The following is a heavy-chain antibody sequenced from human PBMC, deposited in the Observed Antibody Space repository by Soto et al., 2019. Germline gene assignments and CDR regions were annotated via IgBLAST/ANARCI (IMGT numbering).Heavy chain of an antibody. Sequence: QVQLVQSGAEVKKPGASVQVSCKASGYTFTSYDINWVRQATGQGIEWMGWMNPNSGNTGYAQKFQGRVTMTRNTAISTAYMELSSVRSEDSAVYYCARGEEDIVVVPAASGHGMDVWGQGTTVTVSS. D-gene: IGHD2-2*01. CDR2: MNPNSGNT. CDR3: ARGEEDIVVVPAASGHGMDV. V-gene: IGHV1-8*01. J-gene: IGHJ6*02. CDR1: GYTFTSYD.